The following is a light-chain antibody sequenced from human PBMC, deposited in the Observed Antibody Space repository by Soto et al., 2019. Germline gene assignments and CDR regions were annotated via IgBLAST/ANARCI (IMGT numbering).Light chain of an antibody. CDR2: DVS. CDR3: SSYTTSNTRQIV. V-gene: IGLV2-14*03. CDR1: SSDVGGYNC. Sequence: QSVLTQPASVSGSPGQSITISCTGTSSDVGGYNCVSWYQHHPGKAPKLLIYDVSNRPSGISNRFSGSKSDNTASLTISGLQPEDEADYYCSSYTTSNTRQIVFGTGTKVTV. J-gene: IGLJ1*01.